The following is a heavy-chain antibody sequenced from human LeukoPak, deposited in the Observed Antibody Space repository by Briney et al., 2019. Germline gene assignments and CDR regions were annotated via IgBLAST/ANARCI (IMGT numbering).Heavy chain of an antibody. CDR1: GGTFSSYA. J-gene: IGHJ3*02. D-gene: IGHD6-19*01. Sequence: SVTVSCKASGGTFSSYAISWVRQAPGQGLEWMGGIIPIFGTANYARKFQGRVTITTDESTSTAYMELSSLRSEDTAVYYCAGSSGSVQDAFDIWGQGTMVTVSS. V-gene: IGHV1-69*05. CDR2: IIPIFGTA. CDR3: AGSSGSVQDAFDI.